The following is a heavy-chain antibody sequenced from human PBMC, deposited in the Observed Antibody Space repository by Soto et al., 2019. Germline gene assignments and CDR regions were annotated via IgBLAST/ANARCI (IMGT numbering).Heavy chain of an antibody. Sequence: PSETLSLTCTVSGGSISSYYWSWLRQPPGKGLEWIGYIYYSGSTNYNPSLKSRVTISVDTSKNQFSLKLSSVTAADTAVYYCARASLRSSSWSNWFDPWGQGTLVTVSS. V-gene: IGHV4-59*01. CDR3: ARASLRSSSWSNWFDP. D-gene: IGHD6-13*01. CDR2: IYYSGST. CDR1: GGSISSYY. J-gene: IGHJ5*02.